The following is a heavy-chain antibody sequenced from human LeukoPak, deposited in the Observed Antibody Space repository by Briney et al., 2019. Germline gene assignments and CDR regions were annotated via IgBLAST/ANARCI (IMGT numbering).Heavy chain of an antibody. D-gene: IGHD6-19*01. CDR1: GGTFSSYA. J-gene: IGHJ4*02. V-gene: IGHV1-69*01. Sequence: ASVKVSCKASGGTFSSYAIIWVRQAPGQGLEWMGGIIPIFGTANYAQKFQGRVTITADESTSTAYMELSSLRSEDTAVYYCARGVSAGPFDYWGQGTLVTVSS. CDR2: IIPIFGTA. CDR3: ARGVSAGPFDY.